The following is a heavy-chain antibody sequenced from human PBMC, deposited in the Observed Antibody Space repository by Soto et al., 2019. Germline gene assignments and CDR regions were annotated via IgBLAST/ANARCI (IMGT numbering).Heavy chain of an antibody. Sequence: QVQLQESGPGLVKPSGTLSLTCAVSGGSISSSNWWSWVRQPPGKGLEWIGEIYDSGSTNYNPSLKSRLTRSVDRSKTQFSLKLSSVPAADPAVYYCARDPGDGDYEGYYYYGMDVWGQGTTVTVSS. CDR2: IYDSGST. J-gene: IGHJ6*02. D-gene: IGHD4-17*01. CDR1: GGSISSSNW. CDR3: ARDPGDGDYEGYYYYGMDV. V-gene: IGHV4-4*02.